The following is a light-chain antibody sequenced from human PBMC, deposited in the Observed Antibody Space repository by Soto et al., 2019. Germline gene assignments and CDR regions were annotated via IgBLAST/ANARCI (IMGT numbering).Light chain of an antibody. CDR1: RSNIGNHD. J-gene: IGLJ1*01. CDR3: SSYTAGGTI. CDR2: EVS. V-gene: IGLV2-14*01. Sequence: QSVLTQPPSVSAAPGQKVTISCSGSRSNIGNHDVSWYQQFPGTAPKLMISEVSNRPSGVSNRFSGSKSGNTASLTISGLQAEDEADYYCSSYTAGGTIFGTGTKLTVL.